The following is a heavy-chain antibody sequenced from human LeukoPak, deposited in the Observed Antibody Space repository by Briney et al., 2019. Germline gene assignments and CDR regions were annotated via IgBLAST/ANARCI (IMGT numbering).Heavy chain of an antibody. D-gene: IGHD3-22*01. V-gene: IGHV1-46*01. Sequence: GASLKVSCKASGYTFTNFYIHWVRQAPGQGLEWMGIINPSGASRSYAQKFQGRVTMTTDMSTSTVYMDLSSLRSEDTAVYYCARDYYDSSGYYDYWGQGTLVTVSS. CDR1: GYTFTNFY. CDR3: ARDYYDSSGYYDY. J-gene: IGHJ4*02. CDR2: INPSGASR.